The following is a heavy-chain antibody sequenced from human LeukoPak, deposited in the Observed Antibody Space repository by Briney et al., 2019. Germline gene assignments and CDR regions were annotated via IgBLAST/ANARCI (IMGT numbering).Heavy chain of an antibody. CDR3: AKDTSPYDYRTINY. CDR2: ISWNSGSI. V-gene: IGHV3-9*01. Sequence: PGGSLRLSCAASGFTFDNYAMHWVRQAPGKGLEWVSGISWNSGSIGYADSVKGRFTISRDNAKNSLYLQMNSLRAEDTALYYCAKDTSPYDYRTINYWGQGTLVTVSS. CDR1: GFTFDNYA. D-gene: IGHD4-11*01. J-gene: IGHJ4*02.